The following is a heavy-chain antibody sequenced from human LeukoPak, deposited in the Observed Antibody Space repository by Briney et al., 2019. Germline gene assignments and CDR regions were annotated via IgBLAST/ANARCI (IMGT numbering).Heavy chain of an antibody. CDR3: ARDQEGGYNTFDY. J-gene: IGHJ4*02. CDR1: GGTFSSYA. D-gene: IGHD5-24*01. V-gene: IGHV1-69*13. CDR2: IIPIFGTA. Sequence: SVKVSCKASGGTFSSYAISWVRQAPGQGLEWMGGIIPIFGTANYAQKFQGRVTITADESTSTAYMELSSLRSEDTAVYYCARDQEGGYNTFDYWGQGTLVTVSS.